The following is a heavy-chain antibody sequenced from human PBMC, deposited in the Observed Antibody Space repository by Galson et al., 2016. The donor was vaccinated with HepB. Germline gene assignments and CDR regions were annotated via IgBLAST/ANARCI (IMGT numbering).Heavy chain of an antibody. V-gene: IGHV4-39*01. J-gene: IGHJ4*02. CDR2: IYYSGST. CDR3: ARQYGDYVLYDY. Sequence: SETLSLTCTVSGGSISSSSYYWGWIRQPPGKGLEWIGSIYYSGSTYYNPSLKSRVTISVDTSKNQFSLKLNSVTAADTAVYYCARQYGDYVLYDYWGQGTLVTVSS. D-gene: IGHD4-17*01. CDR1: GGSISSSSYY.